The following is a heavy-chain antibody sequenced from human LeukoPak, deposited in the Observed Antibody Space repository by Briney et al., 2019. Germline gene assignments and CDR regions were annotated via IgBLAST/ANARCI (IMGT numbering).Heavy chain of an antibody. D-gene: IGHD2-15*01. CDR2: ISAYNGNT. CDR3: AREECSVGSCYFSY. Sequence: GASVKVSCTASGYTFTSYGVSWVRQAPGQGLEWMGWISAYNGNTNYAQTLQGRVTMTTDTSTSTAYMELRSLRSDDTAVYYCAREECSVGSCYFSYWGQGTLVTVSS. V-gene: IGHV1-18*01. CDR1: GYTFTSYG. J-gene: IGHJ4*02.